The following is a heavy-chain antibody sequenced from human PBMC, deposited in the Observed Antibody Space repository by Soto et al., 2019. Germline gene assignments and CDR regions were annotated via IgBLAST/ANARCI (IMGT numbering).Heavy chain of an antibody. J-gene: IGHJ4*02. V-gene: IGHV3-11*01. CDR2: ISSSSDTI. CDR3: ARGGDYFDY. CDR1: GFIFSDYY. Sequence: VQLLESGGGLVQPGGSLRLSCAASGFIFSDYYMNWLRQAPGKGLEWVSYISSSSDTIYYADSVRGRFTISRDNAKNSLYLQMNSLRAEDTAVYYCARGGDYFDYWGQGTLVTVSS. D-gene: IGHD3-10*01.